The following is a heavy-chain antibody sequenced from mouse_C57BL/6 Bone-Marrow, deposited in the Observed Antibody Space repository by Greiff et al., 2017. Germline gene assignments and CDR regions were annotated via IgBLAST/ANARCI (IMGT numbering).Heavy chain of an antibody. J-gene: IGHJ3*01. V-gene: IGHV1-81*01. CDR3: ASYDYDLAWFAY. CDR1: GYTFTSYG. CDR2: IYPRSGNT. Sequence: VQLQESGAELARPGASVKLSCKASGYTFTSYGISWVKQRTGQGLEWIGEIYPRSGNTYYNEKFKGKATLTADKSSSTAYMELSSLTYEDSAVYYCASYDYDLAWFAYWGQGTLVTVSA. D-gene: IGHD2-4*01.